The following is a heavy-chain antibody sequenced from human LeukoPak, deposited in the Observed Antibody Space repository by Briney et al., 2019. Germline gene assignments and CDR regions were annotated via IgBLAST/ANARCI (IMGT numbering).Heavy chain of an antibody. V-gene: IGHV4-39*01. Sequence: PSETLSLTCTASGGSISSSSYYWGWIRQPPGKGLEWIGTIYYSGYTYDNPSLKSRVTISVDTSKNQFSLKLGSVTAADTAVYYCARHLGYSYGYLYYDYWGQGTLVTVSS. D-gene: IGHD5-18*01. CDR3: ARHLGYSYGYLYYDY. J-gene: IGHJ4*02. CDR1: GGSISSSSYY. CDR2: IYYSGYT.